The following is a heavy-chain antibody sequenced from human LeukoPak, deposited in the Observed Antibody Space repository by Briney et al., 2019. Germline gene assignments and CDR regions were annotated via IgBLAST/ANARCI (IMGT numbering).Heavy chain of an antibody. Sequence: GGSLRLSCAASGLTFTAAGMHWVRQTPGKGLEWMAFIWFDGSRRFYADSVKGRFTISRDDSKDTLYLEMDSLRAEDTAIYYCAKDKGTLYFDYWGQGALVTVSS. D-gene: IGHD1-1*01. CDR3: AKDKGTLYFDY. CDR1: GLTFTAAG. J-gene: IGHJ4*02. CDR2: IWFDGSRR. V-gene: IGHV3-30*02.